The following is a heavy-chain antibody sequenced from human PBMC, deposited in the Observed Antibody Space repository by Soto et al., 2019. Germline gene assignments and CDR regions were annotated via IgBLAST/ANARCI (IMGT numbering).Heavy chain of an antibody. CDR3: VNDYCSSTSCYTITGMDV. Sequence: PGASLRLSCSASGFTVSSYAMHWVRQATGKGLEYVSAISSNGGSTYYADSAKGRFTISRDNSKNTLYLQMSSLRAEDTAVYYCVNDYCSSTSCYTITGMDVWGQGTTVTVS. CDR2: ISSNGGST. D-gene: IGHD2-2*02. J-gene: IGHJ6*02. CDR1: GFTVSSYA. V-gene: IGHV3-64D*06.